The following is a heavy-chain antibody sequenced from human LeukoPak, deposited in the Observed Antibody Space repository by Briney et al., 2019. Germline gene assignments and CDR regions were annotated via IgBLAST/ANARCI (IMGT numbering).Heavy chain of an antibody. D-gene: IGHD3-9*01. CDR2: VYYSGST. CDR1: GVSISGYY. J-gene: IGHJ5*02. V-gene: IGHV4-59*12. Sequence: SETLSLTCTVSGVSISGYYWSWIRQPPGKGPEWIGYVYYSGSTYYNPSLKSRVTISVDTSKNQFSLKLSSVTAADTAVYYCARGYYDILTGANWFDPWGQGTLVTVSS. CDR3: ARGYYDILTGANWFDP.